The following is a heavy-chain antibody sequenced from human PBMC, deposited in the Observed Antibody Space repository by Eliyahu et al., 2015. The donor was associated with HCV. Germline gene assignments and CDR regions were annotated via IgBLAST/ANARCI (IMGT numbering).Heavy chain of an antibody. CDR3: AKSPVATIFPDDYYYYYMDV. J-gene: IGHJ6*03. V-gene: IGHV3-30*18. CDR1: GFTFSSYG. Sequence: QVQLVESGGGVVQPGRSLRLSCAASGFTFSSYGMHWVRQAPGKGLEWVAVISYDGSNKYYGDSVKGRFTISRDNSKNTLYLQMNSLRAEDTAVYYCAKSPVATIFPDDYYYYYMDVWGKGTTVTVSS. CDR2: ISYDGSNK. D-gene: IGHD5-12*01.